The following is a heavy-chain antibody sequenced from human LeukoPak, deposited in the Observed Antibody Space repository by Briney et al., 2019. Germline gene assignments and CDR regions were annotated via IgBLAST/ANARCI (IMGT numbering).Heavy chain of an antibody. CDR2: IIHMFGTA. V-gene: IGHV1-69*05. J-gene: IGHJ4*02. Sequence: SVKVSCKASGGTFSSYAISWLRQAPEQGLEWMGGIIHMFGTANYAQKFQGRVTITTEESTSTAYMELSSLGSEDTAMYYCARVFARGGEISGSYYYYWGQGTLVTVSS. D-gene: IGHD1-26*01. CDR1: GGTFSSYA. CDR3: ARVFARGGEISGSYYYY.